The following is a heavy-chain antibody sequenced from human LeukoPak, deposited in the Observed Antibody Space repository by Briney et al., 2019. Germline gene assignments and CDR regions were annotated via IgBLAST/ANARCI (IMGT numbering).Heavy chain of an antibody. V-gene: IGHV3-33*01. Sequence: GRSLRLSCAVSGFTFSSYGMQWVRQAPGKGLEWVAVIWNDGSNKYYADSVKGRFTIYRDNSKNTLYLQMNSFRAEDTAVYYCARDQGVYDYVWGSYRLDYWGQGTLVTVSS. CDR1: GFTFSSYG. CDR3: ARDQGVYDYVWGSYRLDY. CDR2: IWNDGSNK. D-gene: IGHD3-16*02. J-gene: IGHJ4*02.